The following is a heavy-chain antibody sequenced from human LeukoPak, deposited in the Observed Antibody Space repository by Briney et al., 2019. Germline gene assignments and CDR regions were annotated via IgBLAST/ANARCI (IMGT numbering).Heavy chain of an antibody. CDR1: GFTFSSNR. Sequence: PGGSLRLSCAASGFTFSSNRMNWVRQAPGKGLEWVSYISSGSSTIYYADSVKGRFTISRDNDKNSLYVQMNSLRDEDTAVYYCARTSMRAFDIWGQGTMVTVSS. J-gene: IGHJ3*02. CDR2: ISSGSSTI. D-gene: IGHD2/OR15-2a*01. V-gene: IGHV3-48*02. CDR3: ARTSMRAFDI.